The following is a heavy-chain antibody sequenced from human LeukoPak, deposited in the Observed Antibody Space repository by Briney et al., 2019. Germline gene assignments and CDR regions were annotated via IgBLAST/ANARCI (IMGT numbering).Heavy chain of an antibody. CDR3: ARDLSPRYDSSGYDY. Sequence: PGGSLRLSCTTSGFSFSNFGMHWVRQAPDKGLEWLAFIRYDGSNEYSADSVKGRFTISRDNSRNTLFLQMDSLRSEDTAVYYCARDLSPRYDSSGYDYWGQGTLVTVSS. CDR1: GFSFSNFG. V-gene: IGHV3-30*02. CDR2: IRYDGSNE. J-gene: IGHJ4*02. D-gene: IGHD3-22*01.